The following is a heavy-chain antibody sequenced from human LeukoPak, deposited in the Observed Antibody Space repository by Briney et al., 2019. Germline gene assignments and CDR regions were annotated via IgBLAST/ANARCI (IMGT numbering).Heavy chain of an antibody. CDR3: ARGAAVAGIDY. J-gene: IGHJ4*02. Sequence: ASVKVSCKASGYTFTSYDINWVRQAPVQGLEWMGWMNPNSGNTGYAQKFQGRVTMTRNTSISTAYMELSSLRSEDTAVYYCARGAAVAGIDYWGQGTLVTVSS. V-gene: IGHV1-8*01. CDR1: GYTFTSYD. CDR2: MNPNSGNT. D-gene: IGHD6-19*01.